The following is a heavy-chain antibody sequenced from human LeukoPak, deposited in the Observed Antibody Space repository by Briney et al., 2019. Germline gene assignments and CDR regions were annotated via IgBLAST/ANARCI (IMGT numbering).Heavy chain of an antibody. CDR3: ARDGGWYQLLWWFDP. CDR2: INPNSGAT. J-gene: IGHJ5*02. D-gene: IGHD2-2*01. V-gene: IGHV1-2*02. CDR1: GYTFTGYY. Sequence: ASVKVSCKASGYTFTGYYMHWVRQAPGRGLEWMGWINPNSGATKYAQKFQGRVTMTRDTSISTAYMEVRRLRFDDTAVYCCARDGGWYQLLWWFDPWGQGTLVTVSS.